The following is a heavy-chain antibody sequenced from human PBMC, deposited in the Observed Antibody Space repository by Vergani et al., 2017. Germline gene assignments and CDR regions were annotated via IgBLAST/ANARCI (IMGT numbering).Heavy chain of an antibody. D-gene: IGHD3-16*01. CDR1: GGSFSGYY. CDR3: ARGGRETYDDYVWGSSTDGMDV. Sequence: QVQLQQWGAGLLKPSETLSLTCAVYGGSFSGYYWSWIRQPPGKGLEWIGEINHSGSTNYNPSLKSRVTISVDTSKNQFSLKLSSVTAADTAVYYCARGGRETYDDYVWGSSTDGMDVWGQGTTVTVSS. V-gene: IGHV4-34*01. CDR2: INHSGST. J-gene: IGHJ6*02.